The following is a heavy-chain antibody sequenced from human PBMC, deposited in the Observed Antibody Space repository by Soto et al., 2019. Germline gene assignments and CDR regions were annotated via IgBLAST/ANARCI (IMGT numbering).Heavy chain of an antibody. J-gene: IGHJ1*01. CDR3: ARATSIVVGQSVQH. CDR1: GGSISSGDYV. V-gene: IGHV4-30-4*01. Sequence: QVQLQESGPGLVKPSQTLSLTCTVSGGSISSGDYVWSWIRQPPGKGLEWIGYIYYSGTSSYNPSLKNRVTVSIDTSKDQFALKLSSVTAADTAVYYCARATSIVVGQSVQHWGQGTLVTVSS. CDR2: IYYSGTS. D-gene: IGHD3-22*01.